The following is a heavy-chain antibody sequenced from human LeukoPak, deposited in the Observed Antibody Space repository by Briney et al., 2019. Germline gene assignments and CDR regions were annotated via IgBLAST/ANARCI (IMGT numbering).Heavy chain of an antibody. CDR3: ALARGNYGSY. CDR1: GGTFSSYA. J-gene: IGHJ4*02. D-gene: IGHD4-11*01. V-gene: IGHV1-69*04. Sequence: SVKVSCKASGGTFSSYAISWVRQAPGQGLEWMGRIIPILGIANYAQKFQGRVTITADKSTSTAYMELRSLRSDDTAVYYCALARGNYGSYWGQGTLVTVSS. CDR2: IIPILGIA.